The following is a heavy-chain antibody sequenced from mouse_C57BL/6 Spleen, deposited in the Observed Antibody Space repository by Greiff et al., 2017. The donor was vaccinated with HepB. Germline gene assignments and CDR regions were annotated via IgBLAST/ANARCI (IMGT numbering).Heavy chain of an antibody. V-gene: IGHV1-15*01. J-gene: IGHJ3*01. D-gene: IGHD1-1*01. CDR1: GYTFTDYE. CDR2: IDPETGGT. Sequence: LQESGAELVRPGASVTLSCKASGYTFTDYEMHWVKQTPVHGLEWIGAIDPETGGTAYNQKFKGKAILTADKSSSTAYMELRSLTSEDSAVCYCTGITTVVAQGFAYWGQGTLVTVSA. CDR3: TGITTVVAQGFAY.